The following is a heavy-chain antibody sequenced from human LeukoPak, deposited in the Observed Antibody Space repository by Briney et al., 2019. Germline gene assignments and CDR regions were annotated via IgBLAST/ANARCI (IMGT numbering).Heavy chain of an antibody. CDR3: ARGVKPQWGPDAFDI. CDR2: INHSGST. V-gene: IGHV4-34*01. Sequence: SETLSLTCAVYGGSFSGYYWSLIRQPPWQWLHWIGEINHSGSTNYNPSLKSRVTISVDTSKNQFSLKLSSVTAADTAVYYCARGVKPQWGPDAFDIWGQGTMVTVSS. J-gene: IGHJ3*02. D-gene: IGHD2-8*01. CDR1: GGSFSGYY.